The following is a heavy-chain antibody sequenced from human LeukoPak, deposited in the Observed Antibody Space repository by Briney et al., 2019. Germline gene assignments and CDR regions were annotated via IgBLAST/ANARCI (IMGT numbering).Heavy chain of an antibody. J-gene: IGHJ4*02. D-gene: IGHD2-15*01. V-gene: IGHV3-30*18. Sequence: GGSLRLSCAASGFTFTSYGMPWVRQAPGKGLEWVAVISFDGSYKYYADSVQGRFTISRDNSKNTLYLQMNSLRAEDTAVYYCAKGKLRGYCSGGSCFYFDYWGQGTLVTVSS. CDR2: ISFDGSYK. CDR3: AKGKLRGYCSGGSCFYFDY. CDR1: GFTFTSYG.